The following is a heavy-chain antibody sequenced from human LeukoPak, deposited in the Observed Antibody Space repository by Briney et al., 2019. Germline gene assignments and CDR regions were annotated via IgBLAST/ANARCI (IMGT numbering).Heavy chain of an antibody. CDR2: IKQDGSEK. CDR3: ARGPGQQLVLREGHYYFDY. J-gene: IGHJ4*02. D-gene: IGHD6-13*01. V-gene: IGHV3-7*01. CDR1: GFTFSSYW. Sequence: GGSLRLSCAASGFTFSSYWMSWVRQAPGKGLEWVANIKQDGSEKYYVDSVKGRFTISRDNSKNTLYLQMNSLRAEDTAVYYCARGPGQQLVLREGHYYFDYWGQGTLVTVSS.